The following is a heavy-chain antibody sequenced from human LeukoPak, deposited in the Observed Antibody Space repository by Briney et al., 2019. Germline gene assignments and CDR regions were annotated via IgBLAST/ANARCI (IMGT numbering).Heavy chain of an antibody. CDR3: ARYLANYYNRERFDP. CDR2: MKHNIDNT. D-gene: IGHD3-22*01. Sequence: ASVKVSRKGSGYTLTRYDINWVRQAPGQGLERMGWMKHNIDNTGYTHNFQGRVTMTRTTSINTAYMELSSLTSDDTAVYYCARYLANYYNRERFDPCGQGTRVTVSS. CDR1: GYTLTRYD. V-gene: IGHV1-8*01. J-gene: IGHJ5*02.